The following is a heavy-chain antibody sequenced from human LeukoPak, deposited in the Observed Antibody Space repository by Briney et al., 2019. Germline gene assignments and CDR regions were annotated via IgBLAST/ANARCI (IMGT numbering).Heavy chain of an antibody. J-gene: IGHJ5*02. CDR2: IYYSGST. Sequence: DPSETLSLTCTVSGGSISSSSYYWGWIRQPPGKGLEWIGSIYYSGSTYYNPSLKSRVTISIDTSKNQFSLKLSAVTAADTAVYYCAIAPSPYNWFDPWGQGTLVTVSS. CDR3: AIAPSPYNWFDP. CDR1: GGSISSSSYY. V-gene: IGHV4-39*07.